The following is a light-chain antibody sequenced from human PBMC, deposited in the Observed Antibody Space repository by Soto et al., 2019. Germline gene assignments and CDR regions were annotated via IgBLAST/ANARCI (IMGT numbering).Light chain of an antibody. V-gene: IGKV1-5*01. J-gene: IGKJ2*01. CDR1: QSISSW. Sequence: DIQMTQSPSTLSASVGDRVTITCRASQSISSWLAWYQQQPGKAPKLLIYDASSLESGVPSRFSGSGSGTEFTLTISSLQPDDFATYYCQQYNGYFGQGTKLEIK. CDR3: QQYNGY. CDR2: DAS.